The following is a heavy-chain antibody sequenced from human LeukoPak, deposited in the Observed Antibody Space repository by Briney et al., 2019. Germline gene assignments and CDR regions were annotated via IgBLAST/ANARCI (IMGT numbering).Heavy chain of an antibody. J-gene: IGHJ4*02. D-gene: IGHD3-10*01. Sequence: ASVTVSCTASGYTFDTYGISWVRQAPGQGLEWMGWINVYKGNTVYAQKFQGRVTMTTDTSSSMVYMGLRSLRSDDTAVYYCARHSWFGELLPLDYWGQGTLVTVSS. CDR3: ARHSWFGELLPLDY. CDR2: INVYKGNT. V-gene: IGHV1-18*01. CDR1: GYTFDTYG.